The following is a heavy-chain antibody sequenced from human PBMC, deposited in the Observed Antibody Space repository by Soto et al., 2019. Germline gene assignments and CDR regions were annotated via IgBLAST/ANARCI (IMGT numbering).Heavy chain of an antibody. CDR3: ARDREALYSYYGLDV. V-gene: IGHV3-23*01. CDR1: GFTFSSYA. CDR2: ISSICRIT. Sequence: PGGSLRLSCAASGFTFSSYAMIWVRQAPGKRLVWVSAISSICRITNYADSVKGRFTISRDNAKRSLYLQMNSLRADDTAVYYCARDREALYSYYGLDVWGQGTAVTASS. J-gene: IGHJ6*02.